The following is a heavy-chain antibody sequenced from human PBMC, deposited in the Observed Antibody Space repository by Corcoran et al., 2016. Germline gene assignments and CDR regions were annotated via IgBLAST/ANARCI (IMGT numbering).Heavy chain of an antibody. CDR3: AREGITMVRGGPGTL. Sequence: QVQLVQSGAEVKKPGASVKVSCKASGYTFTSYYMHWVRQAPGQGLEWMGIINHSGGSTSYAQKFQGRVTMTRDTSTSTVYMELSSLRSEDTAVYYCAREGITMVRGGPGTLWGQGTLVTVSS. J-gene: IGHJ4*02. CDR1: GYTFTSYY. V-gene: IGHV1-46*01. D-gene: IGHD3-10*01. CDR2: INHSGGST.